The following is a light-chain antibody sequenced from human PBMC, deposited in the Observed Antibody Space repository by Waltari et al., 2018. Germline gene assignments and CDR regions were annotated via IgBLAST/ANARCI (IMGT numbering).Light chain of an antibody. V-gene: IGKV4-1*01. J-gene: IGKJ2*01. CDR3: QQYYTTPYT. CDR1: QSIFHSSTHGDA. Sequence: DIVMTQSPAFLPVSLGERATISCKSSQSIFHSSTHGDALAWFQQRPGQPPKLLIYSTSTRESGVPDRFSGSGSGTDFTLTISSLQAEDVAVYYCQQYYTTPYTFGPGTKLEIK. CDR2: STS.